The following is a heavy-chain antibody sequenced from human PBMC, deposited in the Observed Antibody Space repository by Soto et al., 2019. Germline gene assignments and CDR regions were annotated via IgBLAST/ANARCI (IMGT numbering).Heavy chain of an antibody. V-gene: IGHV3-7*03. J-gene: IGHJ4*02. CDR1: GFTFSSYW. D-gene: IGHD3-22*01. Sequence: PXESLRLSCAASGFTFSSYWMSWVRQAPGKGLEWVANIKQDGSEKYYVDSVKGRFTISRDNAKNSLYLQMNSLRAEDTAVYYCARDGNYYDSSGYYPYYFDYWGQGTLVTVSS. CDR3: ARDGNYYDSSGYYPYYFDY. CDR2: IKQDGSEK.